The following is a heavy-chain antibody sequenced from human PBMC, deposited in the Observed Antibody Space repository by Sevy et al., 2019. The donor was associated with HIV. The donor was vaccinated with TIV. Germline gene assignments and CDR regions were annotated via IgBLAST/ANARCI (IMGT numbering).Heavy chain of an antibody. CDR1: RFTFSSSA. J-gene: IGHJ4*02. CDR2: ISYDGTDK. CDR3: VAAGVSSRWYRGYYFDY. V-gene: IGHV3-30-3*01. D-gene: IGHD6-19*01. Sequence: GGSLRLSCAASRFTFSSSAMHWVRQAPGKGLDWMAFISYDGTDKYYADSVKGRFTISRDNSRNMLSLQMNNLRAEDTAVYYCVAAGVSSRWYRGYYFDYWGQGTLVTVSS.